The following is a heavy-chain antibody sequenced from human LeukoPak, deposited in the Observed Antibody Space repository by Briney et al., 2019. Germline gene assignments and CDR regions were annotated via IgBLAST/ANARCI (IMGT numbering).Heavy chain of an antibody. CDR2: SYHSGST. Sequence: PSETLSLTCTVSDYSINSGYYWGWIRQPPGKGLEWIGSSYHSGSTYYNPSLESRVTISVDTSKNQFSLNLNSVTAADTAVYYCARHTYGYREGTVLYHFDYWGQGTLVTVSS. D-gene: IGHD5-18*01. CDR1: DYSINSGYY. CDR3: ARHTYGYREGTVLYHFDY. V-gene: IGHV4-38-2*02. J-gene: IGHJ4*02.